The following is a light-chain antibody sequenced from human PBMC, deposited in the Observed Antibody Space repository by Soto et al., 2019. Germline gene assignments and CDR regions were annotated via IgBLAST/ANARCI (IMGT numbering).Light chain of an antibody. V-gene: IGLV1-40*01. J-gene: IGLJ1*01. CDR1: SSNIGAGYD. CDR3: QSYDSSPL. CDR2: GNS. Sequence: QDVVTQPPSVSGAPGQRVTISCTGSSSNIGAGYDVHWYQQLPGTAPKLLIYGNSNRPSGVPDRFSGSKSGTSASLAITGLQAEDEADYYCQSYDSSPLFGTGTKLTVL.